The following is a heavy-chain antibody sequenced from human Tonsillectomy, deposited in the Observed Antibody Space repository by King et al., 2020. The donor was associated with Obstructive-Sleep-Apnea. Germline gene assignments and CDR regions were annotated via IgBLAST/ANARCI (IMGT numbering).Heavy chain of an antibody. J-gene: IGHJ3*02. CDR3: AKEGGSYRMIYAFDI. CDR1: GFTFSSYG. Sequence: VQLVESGGGVVQPGRSLRLSCAASGFTFSSYGMHWVRQAPGKGLEWVAVISYDGSNKYYADSVKGRFTISRDNSKNTLYLQMNSLRAEDTAVYYCAKEGGSYRMIYAFDIWGQGTMVTVSS. D-gene: IGHD1-26*01. CDR2: ISYDGSNK. V-gene: IGHV3-30*18.